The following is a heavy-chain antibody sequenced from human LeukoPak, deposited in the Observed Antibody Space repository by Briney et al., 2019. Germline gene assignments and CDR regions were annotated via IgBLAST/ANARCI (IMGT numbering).Heavy chain of an antibody. CDR1: GFTFTSYS. D-gene: IGHD2-8*01. J-gene: IGHJ4*02. V-gene: IGHV3-21*01. CDR3: AREYEEWFDY. Sequence: GGSLRLSCAASGFTFTSYSMNWVRQAPGKGLEWVSSIGGSSKSIYDADSVKGRFTTSRDNAKNSLYLEMNSLRAEDTAVYYCAREYEEWFDYWGQGTLVTVSS. CDR2: IGGSSKSI.